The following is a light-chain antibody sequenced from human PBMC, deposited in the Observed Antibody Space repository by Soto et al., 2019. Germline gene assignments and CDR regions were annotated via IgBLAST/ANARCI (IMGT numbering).Light chain of an antibody. CDR3: QQHINRLS. CDR1: QSVSNF. V-gene: IGKV3-11*01. CDR2: HAS. Sequence: EIVLTQSPATLSLSPGERATLSCRASQSVSNFLAWYQQNPGQAPRLLIYHASNRATGIPARFSGSGSGTDFTLTISTLEPEDFAVYYCQQHINRLSFGGGTKVEIK. J-gene: IGKJ4*01.